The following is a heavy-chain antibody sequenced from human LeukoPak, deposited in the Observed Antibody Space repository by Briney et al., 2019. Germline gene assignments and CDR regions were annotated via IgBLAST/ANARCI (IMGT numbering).Heavy chain of an antibody. CDR1: GFTFSNYD. V-gene: IGHV3-33*01. Sequence: GGSLRLSCAASGFTFSNYDMHWVRHAPAKGLEWVAVIWFDGSNKFYADSVKGRFTISRDNSKNTLYLQMNSLRAEDTAVYYCASSAGALIDCWGQGTLVIVSS. J-gene: IGHJ4*02. D-gene: IGHD6-19*01. CDR2: IWFDGSNK. CDR3: ASSAGALIDC.